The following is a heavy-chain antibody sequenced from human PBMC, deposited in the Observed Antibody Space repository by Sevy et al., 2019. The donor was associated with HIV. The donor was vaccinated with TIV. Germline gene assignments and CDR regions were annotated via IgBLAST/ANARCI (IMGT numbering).Heavy chain of an antibody. V-gene: IGHV3-30*02. D-gene: IGHD3-10*01. CDR2: IGYDGNKI. Sequence: GGSLRLSCAASGFNFSPYGMHWVRQAPGKVLEWVSFIGYDGNKIFYADSVRGRFTVSRDNSKNTLYLQMNILSTEDTAVYYCVKDPHYDFFDYWGQGILVTVSS. CDR3: VKDPHYDFFDY. CDR1: GFNFSPYG. J-gene: IGHJ4*02.